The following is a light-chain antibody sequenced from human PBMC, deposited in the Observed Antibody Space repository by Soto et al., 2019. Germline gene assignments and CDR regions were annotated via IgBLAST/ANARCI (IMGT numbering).Light chain of an antibody. V-gene: IGKV1-39*01. Sequence: DIQMTQSPSALSASVGDRVTITWRASQTMSTYLNWYQQKPGKAPKLLIYAASTLQSGVPSRFSGSGSGTDFTLTISSLLPEDFATYYCQQSLGIPYTFGQGTRLEIK. CDR3: QQSLGIPYT. J-gene: IGKJ2*01. CDR1: QTMSTY. CDR2: AAS.